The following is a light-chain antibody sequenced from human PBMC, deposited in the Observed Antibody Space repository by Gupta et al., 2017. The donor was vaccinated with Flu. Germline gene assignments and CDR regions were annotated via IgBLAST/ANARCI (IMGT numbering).Light chain of an antibody. J-gene: IGLJ1*01. Sequence: SCTGSSSDVGGYNMVSWYQQHPGKAPKLMIYEVTKRPSGVPERFSGSKSGNTASLTVSGLQAEDEADYYCSSYTGSSNFDVFGTGTKVTVL. V-gene: IGLV2-8*01. CDR3: SSYTGSSNFDV. CDR1: SSDVGGYNM. CDR2: EVT.